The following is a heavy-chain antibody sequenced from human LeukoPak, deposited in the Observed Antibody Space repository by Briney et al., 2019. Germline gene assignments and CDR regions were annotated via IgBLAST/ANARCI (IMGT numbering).Heavy chain of an antibody. CDR2: INPSGGGT. D-gene: IGHD2-8*01. J-gene: IGHJ5*02. CDR3: VRDTNGVPWFDP. CDR1: GYTFTKYY. Sequence: ASVKVSRKTSGYTFTKYYMHWVRQAPGQGLEWMGIINPSGGGTSYAQKFQGRVTMTRETSTSTVYMELSSLRSEDTAVYYCVRDTNGVPWFDPWGQGTLVTVSS. V-gene: IGHV1-46*01.